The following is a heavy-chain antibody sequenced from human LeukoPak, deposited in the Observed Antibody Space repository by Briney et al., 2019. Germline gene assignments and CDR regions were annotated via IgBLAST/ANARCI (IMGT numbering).Heavy chain of an antibody. D-gene: IGHD2-15*01. J-gene: IGHJ4*02. CDR1: GFIFSNYG. CDR2: IKEDGGEK. Sequence: GGSLRLSCAASGFIFSNYGMHWVRQAPGKGLEWVAHIKEDGGEKYHVDPVKGRFTISRDNAKNSLYLQMNSLRAEDTAMYYCVRDRGYCSGGTCYALWDYWGQGTLVTVSS. V-gene: IGHV3-7*01. CDR3: VRDRGYCSGGTCYALWDY.